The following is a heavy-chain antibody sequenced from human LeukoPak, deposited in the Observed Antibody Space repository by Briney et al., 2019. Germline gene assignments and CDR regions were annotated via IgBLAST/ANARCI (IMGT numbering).Heavy chain of an antibody. CDR1: GFTFSSYS. V-gene: IGHV3-21*01. J-gene: IGHJ4*02. Sequence: GGSLRLSCAASGFTFSSYSMNWVRQAPGKGLEWVSSISSSSSYIYYADSVKGRFTISRDNAKNSLYLQMNSLRAEDTAVYYCARDIEETWYYNGSGSNYYFDYWGQGTLVTVSS. D-gene: IGHD3-10*01. CDR3: ARDIEETWYYNGSGSNYYFDY. CDR2: ISSSSSYI.